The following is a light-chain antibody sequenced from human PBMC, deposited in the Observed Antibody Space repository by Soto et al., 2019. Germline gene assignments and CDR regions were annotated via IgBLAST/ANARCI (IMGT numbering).Light chain of an antibody. CDR1: QGISSF. CDR2: GAS. J-gene: IGKJ3*01. CDR3: QQVHSYPLT. V-gene: IGKV1-9*01. Sequence: DIQLTQSPPFLSASVGDRVTIICRASQGISSFLAWYQQQPEKAPKLLIYGASTVERGVPSRFSGSGAGAEFTLTISSLQPEDFATYYCQQVHSYPLTFGPGTKVDIK.